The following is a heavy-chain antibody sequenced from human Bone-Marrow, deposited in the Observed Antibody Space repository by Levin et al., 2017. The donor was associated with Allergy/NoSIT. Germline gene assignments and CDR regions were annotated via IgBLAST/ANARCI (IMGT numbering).Heavy chain of an antibody. Sequence: GESLKISCAASGFSFSIFAMHWVRQAPGKGLEWVAVIWFDGSEKYYADSMKGRITISRDNSKNTLYLQMKSLRVEDTAVYYCVRGEGDYVGDTFALWGQGTMVTVSS. J-gene: IGHJ3*01. V-gene: IGHV3-33*01. CDR1: GFSFSIFA. CDR3: VRGEGDYVGDTFAL. D-gene: IGHD4-17*01. CDR2: IWFDGSEK.